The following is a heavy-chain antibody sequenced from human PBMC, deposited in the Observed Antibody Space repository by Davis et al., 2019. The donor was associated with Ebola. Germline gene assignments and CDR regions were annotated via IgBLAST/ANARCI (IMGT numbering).Heavy chain of an antibody. CDR3: ARGYCSGGSCYSGNY. Sequence: GESLKISCAASGFTFSSYSMNWVRQAPGKGLEWVSSISSSSSYIYYADSVKGRFTISRDNAKNSLYLQMNSLRAEDTAVYYCARGYCSGGSCYSGNYWGQGTLVTVSS. CDR2: ISSSSSYI. J-gene: IGHJ4*02. CDR1: GFTFSSYS. V-gene: IGHV3-21*01. D-gene: IGHD2-15*01.